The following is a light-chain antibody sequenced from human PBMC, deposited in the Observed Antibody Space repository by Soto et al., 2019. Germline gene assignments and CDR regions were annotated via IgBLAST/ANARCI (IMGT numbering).Light chain of an antibody. CDR2: GAS. V-gene: IGKV3-15*01. J-gene: IGKJ1*01. Sequence: EIVMTQSPATLSVSPGERVTLSCRASQSLTRNLAWYQHKPGQSPRLLIYGASARATGVPSRFSGSGSGTEFTLTISSLQPDDFATYYCQHYNSYSEAFGQGTKVDIK. CDR3: QHYNSYSEA. CDR1: QSLTRN.